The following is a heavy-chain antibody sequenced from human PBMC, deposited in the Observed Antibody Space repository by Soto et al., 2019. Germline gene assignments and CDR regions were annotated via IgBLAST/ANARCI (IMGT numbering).Heavy chain of an antibody. Sequence: QVQLQQWGAGLLKPSETLSLTCAVYGGSFSGYYWTWIRQPPGTGLEWIGEINHSGSTNYNPFLKSRVTISVDTSKNQFSLKLTSVTAADTAVYYCARDKITGLFDYWGQGTLDTVSS. CDR2: INHSGST. J-gene: IGHJ4*02. CDR1: GGSFSGYY. CDR3: ARDKITGLFDY. V-gene: IGHV4-34*01. D-gene: IGHD2-8*02.